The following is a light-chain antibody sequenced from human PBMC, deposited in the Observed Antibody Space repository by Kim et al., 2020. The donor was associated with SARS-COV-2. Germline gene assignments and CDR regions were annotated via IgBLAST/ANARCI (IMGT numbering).Light chain of an antibody. CDR1: QNISSY. CDR2: NAS. J-gene: IGKJ1*01. V-gene: IGKV1-39*01. Sequence: ASVGDRVTITCRASQNISSYLNWYQQNPGKRPKLLIYNASSLQSGVPSRFIGSGSGTDCTLTISSLQPEDFATYYCQQSYRTPRTFGQGTKMDIK. CDR3: QQSYRTPRT.